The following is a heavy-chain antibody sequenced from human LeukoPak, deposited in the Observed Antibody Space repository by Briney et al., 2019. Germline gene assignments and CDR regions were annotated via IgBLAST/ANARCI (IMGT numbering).Heavy chain of an antibody. Sequence: PGGSLRLSCAASGFTFSSYWMSWVRQAPGKGLEWVANIKQDGSEKYYVDSVKGRFTISRDNAKNSLYLQMNSLRAEDTAVYYCARDSYYYDSSGYAYWGQGTLVTVSS. J-gene: IGHJ4*02. V-gene: IGHV3-7*04. CDR3: ARDSYYYDSSGYAY. CDR1: GFTFSSYW. CDR2: IKQDGSEK. D-gene: IGHD3-22*01.